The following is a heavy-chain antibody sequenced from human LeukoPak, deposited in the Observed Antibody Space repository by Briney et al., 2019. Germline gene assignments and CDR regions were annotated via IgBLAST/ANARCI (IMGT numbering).Heavy chain of an antibody. Sequence: GGSLRLSCAASGFTFDDYAMHWVRQAPGKGLEWVSGISSSGSYIYYADSVKGRFTISRDNAKNSLYLQMNSLRAEDTAVYYCARAYYYDSSGDDAFDIWGQGTMVTVSS. CDR2: ISSSGSYI. CDR3: ARAYYYDSSGDDAFDI. V-gene: IGHV3-21*01. J-gene: IGHJ3*02. D-gene: IGHD3-22*01. CDR1: GFTFDDYA.